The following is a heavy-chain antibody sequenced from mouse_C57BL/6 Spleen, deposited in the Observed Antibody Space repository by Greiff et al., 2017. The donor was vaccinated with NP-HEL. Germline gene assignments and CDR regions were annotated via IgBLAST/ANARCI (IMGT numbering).Heavy chain of an antibody. CDR1: GYTFTDYY. V-gene: IGHV1-26*01. D-gene: IGHD2-2*01. Sequence: VQLQQSGPELVKPGASVKISCKASGYTFTDYYMNWVKQSHGKSLEWIGDINPNNGGTSYNQKFKGKATLTVDKSSSTAYMELRSLTSEDSAVYYCARETWLRREGVDYWGQGTTLTVSS. CDR2: INPNNGGT. CDR3: ARETWLRREGVDY. J-gene: IGHJ2*01.